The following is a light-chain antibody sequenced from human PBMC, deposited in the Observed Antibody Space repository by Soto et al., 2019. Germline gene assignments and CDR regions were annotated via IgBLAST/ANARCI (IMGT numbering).Light chain of an antibody. J-gene: IGLJ2*01. CDR2: DDG. V-gene: IGLV3-21*02. Sequence: SYELTQPPSVSVAPGQTARITCGGNNIGSKSVHWYQQKPGQAPVLVGYDDGDRPSGIPERFSGSNSGDTATLTISSVEAGDEADYYCQVWDSSSGGVFGGGTKVTVL. CDR3: QVWDSSSGGV. CDR1: NIGSKS.